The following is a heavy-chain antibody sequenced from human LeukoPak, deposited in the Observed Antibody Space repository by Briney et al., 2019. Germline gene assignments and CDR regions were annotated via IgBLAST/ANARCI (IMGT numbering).Heavy chain of an antibody. V-gene: IGHV1-69*05. D-gene: IGHD2-15*01. CDR1: GGTFSSYA. Sequence: SVKVSCKASGGTFSSYAISWVRQAPGQGLEWMGGIIPIFGTANYAQKFQGRVTITTDESTSTAYMELSSLRSEDTAVYYCGVGGLNFFDYAFDIWGQGTMVTVSS. CDR3: GVGGLNFFDYAFDI. J-gene: IGHJ3*02. CDR2: IIPIFGTA.